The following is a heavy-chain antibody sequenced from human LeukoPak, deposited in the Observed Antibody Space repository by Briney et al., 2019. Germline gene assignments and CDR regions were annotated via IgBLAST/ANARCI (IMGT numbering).Heavy chain of an antibody. CDR2: ITSSGII. V-gene: IGHV3-48*03. CDR3: AKGVSAYDFWSGRLFAY. D-gene: IGHD3-3*01. Sequence: GGSLRLSCAASGFTFSSYEMNWVRQAPGKGLEWVSYITSSGIINYADSVKGRFTISRDNAKNSLYLQMNSLRAEDTAVYYCAKGVSAYDFWSGRLFAYWGQAALVTVSS. J-gene: IGHJ4*02. CDR1: GFTFSSYE.